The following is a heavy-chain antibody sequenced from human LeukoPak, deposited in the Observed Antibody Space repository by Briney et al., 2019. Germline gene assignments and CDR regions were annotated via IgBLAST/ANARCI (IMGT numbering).Heavy chain of an antibody. CDR3: ASLYGMDV. CDR1: GFTFITYW. V-gene: IGHV3-7*03. CDR2: IKQDGSEK. J-gene: IGHJ6*04. Sequence: GGSLRPSCAPSGFTFITYWMSWVRQAPGKGLEWVANIKQDGSEKYYVDSVKGRFTISRDNAKNSLYLQMNSLRAEDTAVYYCASLYGMDVWGKGTTVTVSS.